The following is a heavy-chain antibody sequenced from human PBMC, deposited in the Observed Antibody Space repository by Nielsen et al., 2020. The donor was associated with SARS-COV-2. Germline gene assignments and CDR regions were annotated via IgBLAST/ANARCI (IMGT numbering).Heavy chain of an antibody. CDR3: ARGLRGRRNYYYYYYYMDV. CDR2: IKQDGSEK. CDR1: GFTFSSYW. J-gene: IGHJ6*03. Sequence: GESLKISCAASGFTFSSYWMSWVRQAPGKGLEWVANIKQDGSEKYYVDSVKGRFTISRDNAKNSLYLQMNSLRAEDTAVYYCARGLRGRRNYYYYYYYMDVWGKGTTVTVSS. V-gene: IGHV3-7*01. D-gene: IGHD3-10*01.